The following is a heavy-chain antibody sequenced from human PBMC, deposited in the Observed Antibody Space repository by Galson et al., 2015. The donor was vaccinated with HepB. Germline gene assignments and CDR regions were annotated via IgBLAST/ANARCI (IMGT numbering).Heavy chain of an antibody. CDR3: ATSKFASGTYSLDF. V-gene: IGHV5-51*01. Sequence: QSGAEVKKSGESLDISCRASGYTFTNYWIAWLRQMPGKGLECVGVIYPTDSRTTYSPSFEGQVLISVDKSVNTAYLHWGTLKTSDTAMYYCATSKFASGTYSLDFWGQGTLVTVSS. J-gene: IGHJ4*02. D-gene: IGHD3-10*01. CDR2: IYPTDSRT. CDR1: GYTFTNYW.